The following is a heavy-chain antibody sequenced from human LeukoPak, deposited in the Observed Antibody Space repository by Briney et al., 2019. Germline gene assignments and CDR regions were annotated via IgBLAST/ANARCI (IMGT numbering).Heavy chain of an antibody. V-gene: IGHV4-59*01. CDR1: GGSISNNY. Sequence: SETLSLTCTVSGGSISNNYWNWIRQPPGKGLEWIGSIYYTGATNYNPSLKSRVSVSVDTSKNQFSLSLSSVTAADTAVYYCARGRAPTNFDVWGQGTMVTVSS. D-gene: IGHD1-26*01. CDR2: IYYTGAT. CDR3: ARGRAPTNFDV. J-gene: IGHJ3*01.